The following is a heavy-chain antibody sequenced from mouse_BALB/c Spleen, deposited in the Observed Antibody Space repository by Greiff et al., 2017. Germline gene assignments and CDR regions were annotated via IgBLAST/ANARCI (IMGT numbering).Heavy chain of an antibody. CDR2: ISSGGSYT. V-gene: IGHV5-6*01. Sequence: EVKLVESGGDLVKPGGSLKLSCAASGFTFSSYGMSWVRQTPDKRLEWVATISSGGSYTYYPDSVKGRFTISRDNAKNTLYLQMSSLKSEDTAMYYCARDDDYGSSYYYYAMDYWGQGTSVTVSS. J-gene: IGHJ4*01. CDR1: GFTFSSYG. CDR3: ARDDDYGSSYYYYAMDY. D-gene: IGHD1-1*01.